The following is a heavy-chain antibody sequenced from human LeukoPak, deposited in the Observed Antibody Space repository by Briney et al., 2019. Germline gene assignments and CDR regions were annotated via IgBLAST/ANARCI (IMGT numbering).Heavy chain of an antibody. J-gene: IGHJ4*02. CDR3: AIFPLGDWLLSLDY. Sequence: GGSLRLSCAASGFTFSTYAMNWVRQAPGKGLEWVSSISSSSSYIYYADSVKGRFTISRDNAKNSLYLQMNSLRAEDTAVYYCAIFPLGDWLLSLDYWGQGTLVTVSS. D-gene: IGHD3/OR15-3a*01. CDR1: GFTFSTYA. CDR2: ISSSSSYI. V-gene: IGHV3-21*01.